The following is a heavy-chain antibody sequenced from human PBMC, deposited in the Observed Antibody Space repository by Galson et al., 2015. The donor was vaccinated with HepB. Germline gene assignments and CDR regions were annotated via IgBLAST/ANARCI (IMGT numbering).Heavy chain of an antibody. V-gene: IGHV4-34*01. Sequence: SETLSLTCTVSGDSFSATSYYWSWIRQPPGKGLEWIGEINHSGSTNYNPSLKSRVTISVDTSKNQFSLKLSSVTAADTAVYYCARGGPTFGYYYYMDVWGKGTTVTVSS. D-gene: IGHD3-16*01. CDR1: GDSFSATSYY. CDR3: ARGGPTFGYYYYMDV. J-gene: IGHJ6*03. CDR2: INHSGST.